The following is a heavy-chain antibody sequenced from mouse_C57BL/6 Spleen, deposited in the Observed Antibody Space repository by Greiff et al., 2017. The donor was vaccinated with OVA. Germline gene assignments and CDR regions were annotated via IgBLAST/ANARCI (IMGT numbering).Heavy chain of an antibody. V-gene: IGHV5-9-1*02. CDR1: GFTFSSYA. J-gene: IGHJ3*01. CDR3: TRAPDSSGYWFAY. CDR2: ISSGGDYI. D-gene: IGHD3-2*02. Sequence: EVQGVESGEGLVKPGGSLKLSCAASGFTFSSYAMSWVRQTPGQRLEWVAYISSGGDYIYYADTVKGLLTIARDNARNTLELQMSSLKSEDTAMYYCTRAPDSSGYWFAYWGQGTLVTVSA.